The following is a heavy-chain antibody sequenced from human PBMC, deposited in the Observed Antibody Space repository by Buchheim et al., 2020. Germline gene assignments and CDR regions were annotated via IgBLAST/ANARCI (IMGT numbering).Heavy chain of an antibody. V-gene: IGHV3-74*01. CDR3: AKGGQYYHTINF. J-gene: IGHJ6*02. CDR2: INSDGSTT. D-gene: IGHD2/OR15-2a*01. CDR1: GFTFSSYW. Sequence: EVQLVESGGGLVQPGGSLRLSCAASGFTFSSYWMHWVRQAPGKGPVWVSRINSDGSTTSYAGSVKGRFTISRDNAKNTVYLQMNSLRAEDTAVYYCAKGGQYYHTINFWGQGTT.